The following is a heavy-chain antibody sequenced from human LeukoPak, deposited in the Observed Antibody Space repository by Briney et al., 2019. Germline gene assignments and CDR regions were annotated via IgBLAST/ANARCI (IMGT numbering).Heavy chain of an antibody. V-gene: IGHV4-59*08. J-gene: IGHJ4*02. CDR2: IYYSGGT. CDR1: GGSISGYY. D-gene: IGHD1-14*01. Sequence: SETLSLTCTVSGGSISGYYWSWIRQPPGKGLEWIGYIYYSGGTNYNPSLKSRVTISVDTSKNQFSLKLSSVTAADTAVYCCARHAPETNGPNDYWGQGTLVTVSS. CDR3: ARHAPETNGPNDY.